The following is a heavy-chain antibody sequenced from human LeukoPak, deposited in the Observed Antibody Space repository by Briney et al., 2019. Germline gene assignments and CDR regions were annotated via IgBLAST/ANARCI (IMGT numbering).Heavy chain of an antibody. CDR1: GGPISSYY. Sequence: SETLSLTCTVSGGPISSYYWSWIRQPPGKGLEWIGYIYYSGSTNYNPSLKSRVTISVDTSKNQFSLKLSSVTAADTAVYYCASSYGSGSYYPWGQGTLVTVSS. V-gene: IGHV4-59*01. J-gene: IGHJ5*02. D-gene: IGHD3-10*01. CDR3: ASSYGSGSYYP. CDR2: IYYSGST.